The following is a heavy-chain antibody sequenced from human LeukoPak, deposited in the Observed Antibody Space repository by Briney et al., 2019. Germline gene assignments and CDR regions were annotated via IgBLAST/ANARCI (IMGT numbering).Heavy chain of an antibody. V-gene: IGHV3-53*01. D-gene: IGHD3-10*01. CDR3: ARVLVSTEF. Sequence: PSETLSLTCTVSGGSISSSSYYWGWIRQPPGKGLEWVSVIYSGGSTYYADSVKGRFTISRDNSKNTLYLQMNSLRAEDTAVYYCARVLVSTEFWGQGTLVTVSS. J-gene: IGHJ4*02. CDR2: IYSGGST. CDR1: GGSISSSSYY.